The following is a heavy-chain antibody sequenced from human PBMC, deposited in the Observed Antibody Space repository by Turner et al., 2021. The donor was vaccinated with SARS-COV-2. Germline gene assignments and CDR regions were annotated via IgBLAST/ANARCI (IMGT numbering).Heavy chain of an antibody. V-gene: IGHV3-74*01. D-gene: IGHD2-2*01. CDR3: VREIIVVVPAADY. Sequence: EVQLVESGGDLVQPGGSLRLSCAASGFTFSSYWMHWVRQAPGKWLVWVSRINSDGSSTSYADSVKGRFTISRDNAKNTLYLQMNSLRAEDTAVYYCVREIIVVVPAADYWGQGTLVTVSS. CDR1: GFTFSSYW. J-gene: IGHJ4*02. CDR2: INSDGSST.